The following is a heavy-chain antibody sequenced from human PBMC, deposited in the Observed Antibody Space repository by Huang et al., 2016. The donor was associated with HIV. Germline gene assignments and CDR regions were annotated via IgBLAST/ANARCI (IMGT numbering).Heavy chain of an antibody. CDR1: GYTFTSYG. V-gene: IGHV1-18*01. J-gene: IGHJ4*02. D-gene: IGHD6-13*01. Sequence: QVQLVQSGAEVKKPGASVKVSCKASGYTFTSYGISWVRTAPGQWLEWVGWISIYNGNTKYAQKFQGRVTMTRDTSTSTAYMELRSLRSDDTAVYYCARVPEQQPWDWWGRGTLVTVSS. CDR2: ISIYNGNT. CDR3: ARVPEQQPWDW.